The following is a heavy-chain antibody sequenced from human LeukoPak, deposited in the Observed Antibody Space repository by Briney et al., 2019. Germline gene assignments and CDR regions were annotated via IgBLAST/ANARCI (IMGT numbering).Heavy chain of an antibody. D-gene: IGHD3-10*01. Sequence: SETLSLTCTVYGGSISSSSYYWGWIRQPPGKGLEWIGSIYYSGSTYYNPSLKSRVTISVDTSKNQFSLKLSSVTAADTAVYYCARHPGGPRRGPKGAFDIWGQGTMVTVSS. J-gene: IGHJ3*02. CDR1: GGSISSSSYY. CDR3: ARHPGGPRRGPKGAFDI. V-gene: IGHV4-39*01. CDR2: IYYSGST.